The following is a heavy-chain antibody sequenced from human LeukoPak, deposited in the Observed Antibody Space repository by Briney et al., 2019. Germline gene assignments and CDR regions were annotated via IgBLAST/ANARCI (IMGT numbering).Heavy chain of an antibody. J-gene: IGHJ4*02. V-gene: IGHV4-34*01. CDR3: ARLAALFDSSTYYFDY. CDR2: INHSGST. CDR1: GGSFSSYY. D-gene: IGHD3-22*01. Sequence: WETLSLTCAVYGGSFSSYYWSWIRQPPGKGLEWSGEINHSGSTNYNPSLKSRVTVSVDTSKNQFSLKLSSVIAADTAVYYCARLAALFDSSTYYFDYCGQGTLVTVSS.